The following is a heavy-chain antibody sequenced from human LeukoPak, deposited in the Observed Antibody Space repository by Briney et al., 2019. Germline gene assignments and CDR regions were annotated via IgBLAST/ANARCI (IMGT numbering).Heavy chain of an antibody. V-gene: IGHV3-7*01. CDR3: VRLWDSSGFFGY. Sequence: GGSLTLSCVASGFTFCNYWMSWVRPAPGKGLEWVANIQKDGSEKHYVASVEGRFTISRDNAENSLFLQLNSLRVGDTAVYYCVRLWDSSGFFGYWGQGALVTVSS. CDR2: IQKDGSEK. J-gene: IGHJ4*02. D-gene: IGHD3-22*01. CDR1: GFTFCNYW.